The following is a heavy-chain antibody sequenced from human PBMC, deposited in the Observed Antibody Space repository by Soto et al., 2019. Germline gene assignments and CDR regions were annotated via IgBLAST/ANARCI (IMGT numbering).Heavy chain of an antibody. Sequence: WESLTISCPASGLSFSRSWIGWVRQMPGKGLEWMGIIDPNDSQTTYSPSFQGQVTISADKSIDTAYLQWSSLKTSDTAMYYCARHAGNSWKGDYFDYWGQGALVTVSS. CDR1: GLSFSRSW. CDR3: ARHAGNSWKGDYFDY. V-gene: IGHV5-51*01. D-gene: IGHD6-13*01. J-gene: IGHJ4*02. CDR2: IDPNDSQT.